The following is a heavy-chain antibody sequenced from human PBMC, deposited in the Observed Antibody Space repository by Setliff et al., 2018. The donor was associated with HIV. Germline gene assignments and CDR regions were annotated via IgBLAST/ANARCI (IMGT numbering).Heavy chain of an antibody. V-gene: IGHV4-38-2*01. Sequence: PSETLSLTCGVSGYSMSSGYYWGWIRQPPGKGLEWIGNVYHTGSTCYNPSLKSRVTISVDTSKNQFSLKLSSVIAADTAVYYCARHAAGPDGPFDYWGQGTLVTVSS. CDR3: ARHAAGPDGPFDY. J-gene: IGHJ4*02. D-gene: IGHD2-2*01. CDR2: VYHTGST. CDR1: GYSMSSGYY.